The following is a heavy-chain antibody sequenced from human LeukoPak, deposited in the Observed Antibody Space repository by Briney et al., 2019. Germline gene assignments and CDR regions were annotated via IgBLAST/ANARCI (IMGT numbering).Heavy chain of an antibody. CDR3: ARDLYESSAYSDY. CDR1: GYTFTGYY. D-gene: IGHD3-22*01. J-gene: IGHJ4*02. CDR2: INPNSGGT. Sequence: GASVKVSCKASGYTFTGYYMHWVRQAAGQGLEWMGWINPNSGGTNYAQKFQGRVTMTRDTSISTAYMELSRLRSDDTAVYYCARDLYESSAYSDYWGQGTLVTVSS. V-gene: IGHV1-2*02.